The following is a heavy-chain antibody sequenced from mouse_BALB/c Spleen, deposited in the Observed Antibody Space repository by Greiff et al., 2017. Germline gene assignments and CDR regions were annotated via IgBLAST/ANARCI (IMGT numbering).Heavy chain of an antibody. CDR1: GYSITSDYA. V-gene: IGHV3-2*02. CDR3: AREGWGFDY. CDR2: ISYSGST. J-gene: IGHJ2*01. D-gene: IGHD1-1*02. Sequence: EVKLMESGPGLVKPSQSLSLTCTVTGYSITSDYAWNWIRQFPGNKLEWMGYISYSGSTSYNPSLKSRISITRDTSKNQFFLQLNSVTTEDTATYYCAREGWGFDYWGRGTTLTVSS.